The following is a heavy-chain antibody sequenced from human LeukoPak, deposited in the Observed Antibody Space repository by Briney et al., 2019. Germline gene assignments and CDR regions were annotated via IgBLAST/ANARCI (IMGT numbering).Heavy chain of an antibody. J-gene: IGHJ3*02. V-gene: IGHV3-21*01. D-gene: IGHD2-15*01. CDR3: ARDLGYCSGGSCYTAFDI. Sequence: PGGSLRLSCAASGFTFSSHGMNWVRQAPGKGLEWVSSISSSSSYIYYADSVKGRFTISRDNAKNSLYLQMNSLRAEDTAVYYCARDLGYCSGGSCYTAFDIWGQGTMVTVSS. CDR2: ISSSSSYI. CDR1: GFTFSSHG.